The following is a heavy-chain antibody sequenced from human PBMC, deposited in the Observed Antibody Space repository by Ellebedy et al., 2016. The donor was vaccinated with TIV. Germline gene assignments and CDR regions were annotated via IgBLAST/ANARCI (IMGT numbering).Heavy chain of an antibody. CDR1: GGTFSSYA. V-gene: IGHV1-69*13. CDR3: AAMVRGATHDY. D-gene: IGHD3-10*01. Sequence: SVKVSXXASGGTFSSYAISWVRQAPGQGLEWMGGIIPIFGTANYAQKFQGRVTITADESTGTAYMELKSLRSDDTAVYYCAAMVRGATHDYWGQGTLVTVSS. CDR2: IIPIFGTA. J-gene: IGHJ4*02.